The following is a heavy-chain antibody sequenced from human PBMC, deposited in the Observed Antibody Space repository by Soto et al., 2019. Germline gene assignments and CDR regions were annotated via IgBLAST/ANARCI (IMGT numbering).Heavy chain of an antibody. V-gene: IGHV3-23*01. CDR2: ISGSGGST. J-gene: IGHJ4*02. Sequence: PGGSLRLSCAASGFTFSSYAMTWVRQAPGKGLEWVSAISGSGGSTYYADSVKGRFTISRDNSKNTLYLQMNILRAEDTAVYYCAKGRYSGYDSRNLYYFDYWGQGTLVTVSS. CDR1: GFTFSSYA. CDR3: AKGRYSGYDSRNLYYFDY. D-gene: IGHD5-12*01.